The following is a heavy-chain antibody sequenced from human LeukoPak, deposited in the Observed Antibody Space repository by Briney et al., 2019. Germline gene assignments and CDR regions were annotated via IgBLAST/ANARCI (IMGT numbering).Heavy chain of an antibody. CDR3: AREAGHISGGTYYYYGMDV. D-gene: IGHD2-15*01. CDR2: IYYSGST. Sequence: ASETLSLTCTVSGVSVSSGSFYWSWIRQPPGKGLEWIGYIYYSGSTNSNPSLKSRVTISLDTSKNQFSLKLSSVTTADTAVYYCAREAGHISGGTYYYYGMDVWGQGTTVTVSS. J-gene: IGHJ6*02. V-gene: IGHV4-61*01. CDR1: GVSVSSGSFY.